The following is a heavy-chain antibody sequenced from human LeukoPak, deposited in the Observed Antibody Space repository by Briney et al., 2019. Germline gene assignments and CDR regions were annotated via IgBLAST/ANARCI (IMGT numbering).Heavy chain of an antibody. J-gene: IGHJ2*01. Sequence: SETLSLTCTVSGGSISSYYWSWIRQPPGKGLEWLGYIYYSGSTNYNPSLKSRVTISVETSKNQFSLKLSSVTAADTAVYYCARMRVDWYFDLWGRDTLVTVSS. CDR1: GGSISSYY. V-gene: IGHV4-59*12. CDR3: ARMRVDWYFDL. CDR2: IYYSGST.